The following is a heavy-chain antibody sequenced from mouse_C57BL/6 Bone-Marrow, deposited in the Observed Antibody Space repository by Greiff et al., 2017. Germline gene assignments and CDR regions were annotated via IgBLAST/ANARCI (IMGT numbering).Heavy chain of an antibody. CDR1: GYTFTSYW. J-gene: IGHJ4*01. Sequence: VQLQQPGAELVKPGASVKLSCKASGYTFTSYWMHWVKQRPGQGLEWIGMIHPNSGSTNYNEKFKSKATLTVDKSSSTAYMQLSSLTSEDSAVYYCARGYVSIYYYAMDYWGQGTSVTVSS. CDR3: ARGYVSIYYYAMDY. V-gene: IGHV1-64*01. D-gene: IGHD1-1*01. CDR2: IHPNSGST.